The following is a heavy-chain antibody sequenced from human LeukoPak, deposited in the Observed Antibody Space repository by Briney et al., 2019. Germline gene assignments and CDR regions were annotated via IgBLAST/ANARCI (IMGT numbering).Heavy chain of an antibody. CDR1: GFTFDDYS. V-gene: IGHV3-9*01. Sequence: GGSLRLSCAASGFTFDDYSMHWVRQAPGKGLEWVSGISWNSGSIGYADSVKGRFTISRDNAKNSLYLQMNSLRAEDTALYYCAKIAAAGTSYYYYYYYMDVWGKGTTVTVSS. D-gene: IGHD6-13*01. J-gene: IGHJ6*03. CDR3: AKIAAAGTSYYYYYYYMDV. CDR2: ISWNSGSI.